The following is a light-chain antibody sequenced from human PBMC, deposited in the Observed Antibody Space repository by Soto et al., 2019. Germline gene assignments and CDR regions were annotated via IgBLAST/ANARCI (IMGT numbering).Light chain of an antibody. V-gene: IGKV3-15*01. CDR3: QQYNNWPPIT. CDR1: QSVSSN. CDR2: GAS. J-gene: IGKJ5*01. Sequence: EIVMTQSPATLSVSPGESDTLACRASQSVSSNLAWYQQKPGQAPMLLSYGASTRSTGIPARFRGSGSGTEFTLTLSSLQSEEFAVYYCQQYNNWPPITFGQVTRLEIQ.